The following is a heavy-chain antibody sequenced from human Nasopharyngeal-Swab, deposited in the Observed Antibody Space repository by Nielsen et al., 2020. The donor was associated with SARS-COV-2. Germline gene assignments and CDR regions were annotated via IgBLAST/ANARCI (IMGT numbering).Heavy chain of an antibody. CDR1: GGSISSSSYY. CDR2: IYYSGST. Sequence: SETLSLTCTVSGGSISSSSYYWGWIRQPPGKGLEWIGSIYYSGSTYYNPSLKSRVTISVDTSKNQFSLKLSSVTAADTAVYYCAISRPNYYGSGSLFDYWGQGTLVTVSS. V-gene: IGHV4-39*01. CDR3: AISRPNYYGSGSLFDY. D-gene: IGHD3-10*01. J-gene: IGHJ4*02.